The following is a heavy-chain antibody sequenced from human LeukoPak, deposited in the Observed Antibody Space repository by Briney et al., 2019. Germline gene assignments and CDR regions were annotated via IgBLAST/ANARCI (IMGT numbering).Heavy chain of an antibody. V-gene: IGHV4-4*07. CDR1: GGSISSYY. CDR2: IYTSGST. D-gene: IGHD3-3*01. CDR3: AREKRGDFWSGQITSVDY. J-gene: IGHJ4*02. Sequence: SETLSLTCTVSGGSISSYYWSWIRQPAGKGLEWIGRIYTSGSTNYNPSLKSRVTMSVDTSKNQFSLKLSSVTAADTAVYYCAREKRGDFWSGQITSVDYWGQGILVTVSS.